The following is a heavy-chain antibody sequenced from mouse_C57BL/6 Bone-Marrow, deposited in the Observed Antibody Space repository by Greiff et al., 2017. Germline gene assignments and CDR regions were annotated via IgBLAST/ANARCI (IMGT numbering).Heavy chain of an antibody. V-gene: IGHV1-59*01. CDR1: GYTFTSYW. J-gene: IGHJ4*01. D-gene: IGHD2-3*01. CDR3: ARERWLLPYAMDY. Sequence: VQLQQPGAELVRPGTSVKLSCKASGYTFTSYWMHWVKQRPGQGLEWIGVIDPSDSYTNYNQKFKGKATLTVDTSSSTAYMQLSSLTSEDSAVYYCARERWLLPYAMDYWGQGTSGTVSS. CDR2: IDPSDSYT.